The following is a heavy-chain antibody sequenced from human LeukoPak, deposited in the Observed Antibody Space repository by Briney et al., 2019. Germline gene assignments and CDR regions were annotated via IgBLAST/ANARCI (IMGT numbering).Heavy chain of an antibody. D-gene: IGHD3-10*01. V-gene: IGHV3-11*01. CDR3: ARDHYGSGSYYYYYGMDV. J-gene: IGHJ6*02. Sequence: GGSLRLSCAASGFTFSDYYMSWIRQAPGKGLEWVSYISSSGSTIYYADSVKGRFTISRDNAKNSLYLQMNSLRAEDTAVYYCARDHYGSGSYYYYYGMDVWGQGTTVTVSS. CDR1: GFTFSDYY. CDR2: ISSSGSTI.